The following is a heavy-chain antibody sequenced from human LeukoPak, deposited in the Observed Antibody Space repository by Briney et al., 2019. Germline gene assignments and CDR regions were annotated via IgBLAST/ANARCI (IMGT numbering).Heavy chain of an antibody. CDR2: ISGSGGST. D-gene: IGHD2-15*01. CDR1: GFTFSSYA. Sequence: GGSLRLSCAASGFTFSSYAMSWVRQAPGKGLEWVSAISGSGGSTYYADSVKGRFTISRDNSKNTLYLQMNSLRAEDTAVYYCAKWGRGYCSGGSCYEQGATDYWGQGTLVTDSS. CDR3: AKWGRGYCSGGSCYEQGATDY. J-gene: IGHJ4*02. V-gene: IGHV3-23*01.